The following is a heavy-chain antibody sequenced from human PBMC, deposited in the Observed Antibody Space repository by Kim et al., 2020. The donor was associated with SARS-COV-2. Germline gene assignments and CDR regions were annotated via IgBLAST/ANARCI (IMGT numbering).Heavy chain of an antibody. J-gene: IGHJ4*02. V-gene: IGHV3-23*01. CDR3: AKANWAGTTLWELQRAYYFDY. D-gene: IGHD1-26*01. Sequence: FTISRDNSKNTLYLQMNSLRAEDTAVYYCAKANWAGTTLWELQRAYYFDYWGQGTLVTVSS.